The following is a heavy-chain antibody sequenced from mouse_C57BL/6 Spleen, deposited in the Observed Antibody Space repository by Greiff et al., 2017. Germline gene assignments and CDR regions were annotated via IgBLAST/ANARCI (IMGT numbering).Heavy chain of an antibody. J-gene: IGHJ4*01. Sequence: EVQLQQSGAELVRPGASVKLSCTASGFNIKDDYMHWVKQRPEQGLEWIGWIDPENGDTEYASKFQGKATITADTSSNTAYLQLSSLTSEDTAVYYCTTGAAQANAMDYWGQGTSVTVSS. CDR2: IDPENGDT. CDR1: GFNIKDDY. D-gene: IGHD3-2*02. CDR3: TTGAAQANAMDY. V-gene: IGHV14-4*01.